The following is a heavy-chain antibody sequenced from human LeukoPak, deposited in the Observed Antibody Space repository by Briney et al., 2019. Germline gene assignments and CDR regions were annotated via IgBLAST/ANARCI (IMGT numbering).Heavy chain of an antibody. D-gene: IGHD6-19*01. CDR3: ARDSNGPAF. Sequence: GGSLRLSCAASGFTFSSSAMSWVRQVPGKGLEWVSVIYSDGGTFYSDSVKGRFTISRDYSKSTLYLQMNSLRADDTAVYYCARDSNGPAFWGQGTLVTVSS. V-gene: IGHV3-23*03. CDR1: GFTFSSSA. CDR2: IYSDGGT. J-gene: IGHJ4*02.